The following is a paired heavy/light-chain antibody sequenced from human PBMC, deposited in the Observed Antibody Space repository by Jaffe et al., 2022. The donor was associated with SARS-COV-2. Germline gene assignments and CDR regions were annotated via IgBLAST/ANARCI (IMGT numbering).Heavy chain of an antibody. Sequence: EVQLVESGGGLVKPGGSLRLSCAGSGFIFSNYVMSWVRQAPGKGLEWVSSISSTSSDMYYAASVKGRFTISRDNARDSVYLQMNSLRAEDTAVYYCVPLGYCSDVDCSTAEYWGQGTLVTVSS. CDR3: VPLGYCSDVDCSTAEY. J-gene: IGHJ4*02. V-gene: IGHV3-21*01. CDR1: GFIFSNYV. D-gene: IGHD2-15*01. CDR2: ISSTSSDM.
Light chain of an antibody. V-gene: IGLV1-47*01. CDR1: VPNIGSNY. CDR3: VAWDDNLSGWV. CDR2: KNN. J-gene: IGLJ3*02. Sequence: QSVLTQPPSASGTPGQRVTISCSGSVPNIGSNYVYWYQQVPGTAPKLLCHKNNQRPPGVPDRFSGSKSGTSASLAISGLRSGDEADYYCVAWDDNLSGWVFGGGTKLTVL.